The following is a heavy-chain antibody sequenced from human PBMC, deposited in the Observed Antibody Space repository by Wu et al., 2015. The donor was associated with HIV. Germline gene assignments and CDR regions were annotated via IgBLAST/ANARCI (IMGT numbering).Heavy chain of an antibody. V-gene: IGHV1-2*02. CDR1: GYTFTGYY. CDR2: INPGSGDT. D-gene: IGHD6-19*01. Sequence: QVQLVQSGAEVKKPGASVRVSCKTSGYTFTGYYIHWVRQAPGQGLEWMGWINPGSGDTSYSQKLQNRVTMTRDTSISTAYMELNRLRFDDTAVYYCARDPQEVSGWYTHWGQGNGWSPSPQ. CDR3: ARDPQEVSGWYTH. J-gene: IGHJ4*02.